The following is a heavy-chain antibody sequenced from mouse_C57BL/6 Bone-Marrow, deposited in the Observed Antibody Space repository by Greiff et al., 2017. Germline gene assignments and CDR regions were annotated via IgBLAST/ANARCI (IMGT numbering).Heavy chain of an antibody. Sequence: EVQLQQSGPELVKPGASVKISCKASGYTFTDYYMNWVKQSHGKSLEWIGDINPNNGGTSYNQKFKGKATLTVDKSSSTAYMELRSLTSEDSAVYYCARWSTVVAPMDWYFDVWGTGTTVTVSS. D-gene: IGHD1-1*01. J-gene: IGHJ1*03. CDR1: GYTFTDYY. CDR2: INPNNGGT. CDR3: ARWSTVVAPMDWYFDV. V-gene: IGHV1-26*01.